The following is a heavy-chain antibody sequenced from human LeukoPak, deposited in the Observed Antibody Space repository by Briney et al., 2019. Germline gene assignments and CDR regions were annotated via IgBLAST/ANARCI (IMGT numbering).Heavy chain of an antibody. D-gene: IGHD3-22*01. Sequence: PSETLSLTCTVSGYSISSGYYWGWIRQPPGKGLEWIGSIYHSGSTYYNPSLKSRVTISVDTSKNQFSLKLSSVTAADTAVYYCARIYDSSGYYYFDYWGQGTLVTVSS. CDR2: IYHSGST. CDR3: ARIYDSSGYYYFDY. V-gene: IGHV4-38-2*02. J-gene: IGHJ4*02. CDR1: GYSISSGYY.